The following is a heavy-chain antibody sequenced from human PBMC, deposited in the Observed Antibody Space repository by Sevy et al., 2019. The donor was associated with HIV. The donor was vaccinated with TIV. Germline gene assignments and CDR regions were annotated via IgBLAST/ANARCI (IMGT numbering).Heavy chain of an antibody. CDR1: GFTFSSYA. Sequence: GGSLRLSCAGSGFTFSSYAMHWVRQAPGKGLEWVAVISNDGSNKYYADSVKGRLTISGDNSRNTLYLQMDSLRIEDTAVYYCARVGGSSNWFDPWGQGTLVTVSS. J-gene: IGHJ5*02. CDR2: ISNDGSNK. CDR3: ARVGGSSNWFDP. D-gene: IGHD1-26*01. V-gene: IGHV3-30-3*01.